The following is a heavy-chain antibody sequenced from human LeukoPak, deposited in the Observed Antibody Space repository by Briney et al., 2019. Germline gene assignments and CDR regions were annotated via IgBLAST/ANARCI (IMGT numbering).Heavy chain of an antibody. V-gene: IGHV4-59*12. D-gene: IGHD6-19*01. CDR3: ARDSIAVAGTTGDY. CDR1: GGSISSYY. J-gene: IGHJ4*02. Sequence: PSETLSLTCTVSGGSISSYYWSWIRQPPGKGLEWIGYIYYSGSTNYNPSLKSRVTISVDTSKNQFSLKLSSVTAADTAVYYCARDSIAVAGTTGDYWGQGTLVTVSS. CDR2: IYYSGST.